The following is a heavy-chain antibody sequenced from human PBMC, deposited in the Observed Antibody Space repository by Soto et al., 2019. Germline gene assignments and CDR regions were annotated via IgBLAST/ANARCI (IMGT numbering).Heavy chain of an antibody. CDR2: MNPNSGDT. J-gene: IGHJ5*02. CDR3: ARGRGGYCSGGVCYRLLDP. Sequence: ASVKVSCKASGYSFTNYETIWVRQATGQGLEWMGWMNPNSGDTVYAQKFQGRLTITRDASISTSYMELSSLTSDDTAVYYCARGRGGYCSGGVCYRLLDPWGQGTLVTVSS. V-gene: IGHV1-8*01. D-gene: IGHD2-15*01. CDR1: GYSFTNYE.